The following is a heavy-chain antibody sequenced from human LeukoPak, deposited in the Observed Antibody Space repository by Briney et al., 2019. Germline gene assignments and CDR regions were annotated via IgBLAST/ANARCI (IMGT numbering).Heavy chain of an antibody. CDR2: IYHSGST. CDR1: GYSISSGYY. J-gene: IGHJ5*02. D-gene: IGHD4-17*01. V-gene: IGHV4-38-2*02. CDR3: ANYGDYEA. Sequence: PSETLSLICTVSGYSISSGYYWGWIRQPPGKGLEWIGSIYHSGSTYYNPSLKSRVTISVDTSKNQFSLKLSSVTAADTAVYYCANYGDYEAWGQGTLVTVSS.